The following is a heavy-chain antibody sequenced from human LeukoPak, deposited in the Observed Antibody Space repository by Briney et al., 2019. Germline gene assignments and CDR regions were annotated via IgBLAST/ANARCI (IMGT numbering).Heavy chain of an antibody. D-gene: IGHD2-2*03. CDR3: ARAPNGYCSSTSCDDAFDI. CDR2: IYHSGST. J-gene: IGHJ3*02. Sequence: SQTLSLTWAVSGGSISSGGYSWSWIRQPPGKGLEWIGYIYHSGSTYYNPSLKSRVTISVDRSKNQFSLKLSSVTAADTAVYYCARAPNGYCSSTSCDDAFDIWGQGTMVTVSS. V-gene: IGHV4-30-2*01. CDR1: GGSISSGGYS.